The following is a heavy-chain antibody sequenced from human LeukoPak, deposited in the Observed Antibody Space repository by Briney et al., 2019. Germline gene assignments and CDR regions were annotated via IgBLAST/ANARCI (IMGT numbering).Heavy chain of an antibody. CDR2: ISYDGTYK. CDR3: ARDWSYYGSGEFSPYYYYMDV. D-gene: IGHD3-10*01. Sequence: GGSLRLSCSVAGFTFSNYAMHWVRQAPGKGLEWMAVISYDGTYKDYADSVKGRFTISRDNAKNSLYLQMNSLRAEDTAVYYCARDWSYYGSGEFSPYYYYMDVWGKGTTVTVSS. CDR1: GFTFSNYA. J-gene: IGHJ6*03. V-gene: IGHV3-30*04.